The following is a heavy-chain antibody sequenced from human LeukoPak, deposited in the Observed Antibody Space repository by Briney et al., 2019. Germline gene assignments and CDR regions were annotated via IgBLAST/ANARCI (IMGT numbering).Heavy chain of an antibody. J-gene: IGHJ3*02. CDR1: GFTFDDYA. D-gene: IGHD3-10*01. Sequence: GGSLRLSCAASGFTFDDYAMHWVRQAPGKGLEWVSGISWNSGSIGYADSVKGRFTISRDNAKDSLYLQMNSLRAEDTALYYCAKVRIPITMVRDDAFDIWGQGTMVTVSS. V-gene: IGHV3-9*01. CDR3: AKVRIPITMVRDDAFDI. CDR2: ISWNSGSI.